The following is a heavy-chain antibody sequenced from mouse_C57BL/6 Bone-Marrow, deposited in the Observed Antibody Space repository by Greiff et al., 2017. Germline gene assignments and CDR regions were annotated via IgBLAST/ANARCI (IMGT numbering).Heavy chain of an antibody. CDR1: GFTFSSYA. V-gene: IGHV5-9-1*02. D-gene: IGHD2-4*01. CDR2: ISSGCDYI. J-gene: IGHJ2*01. Sequence: EVQLVESGEGLVKPGGSLKLSCAASGFTFSSYAMSWVRQTPEKRLEWVAYISSGCDYIYYADTVKGRFTISRDNARNTLYLQMSSLKSEDTAMYYCTRAGYYDYPFDYWGQGTTLTVSS. CDR3: TRAGYYDYPFDY.